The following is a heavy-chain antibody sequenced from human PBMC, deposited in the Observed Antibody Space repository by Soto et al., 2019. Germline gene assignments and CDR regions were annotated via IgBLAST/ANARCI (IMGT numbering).Heavy chain of an antibody. CDR2: IWYDGSNK. CDR1: GFTFSSYG. J-gene: IGHJ6*03. D-gene: IGHD1-1*01. V-gene: IGHV3-33*01. CDR3: ARDQHGTQDPFYYYMDV. Sequence: GGSLRLSCAASGFTFSSYGMHWVRQAPGKGLEWVAVIWYDGSNKYYADSVKGRFTISRDNSKNTLYLQMNSLRAEDTAVYYCARDQHGTQDPFYYYMDVWGKGTTVTVSS.